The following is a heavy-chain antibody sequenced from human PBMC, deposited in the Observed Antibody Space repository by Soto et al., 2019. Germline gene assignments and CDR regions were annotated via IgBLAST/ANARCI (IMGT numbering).Heavy chain of an antibody. CDR3: ARDLHQLLWFGELTAWFDP. CDR2: IYYSGST. CDR1: GGSISSGGYY. V-gene: IGHV4-31*03. Sequence: PSETLSLTCTVSGGSISSGGYYWSWIRRHPGKGLEWIGYIYYSGSTYYNPSLKSRVTISVDTPKNQFSLKLSSVTAADTAVYYCARDLHQLLWFGELTAWFDPWGQGTLVTVSS. J-gene: IGHJ5*02. D-gene: IGHD3-10*01.